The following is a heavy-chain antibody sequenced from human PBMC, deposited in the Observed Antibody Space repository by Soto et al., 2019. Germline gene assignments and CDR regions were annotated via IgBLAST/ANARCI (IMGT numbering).Heavy chain of an antibody. Sequence: EVQLLESGGGLVQPGGSLRLSCAASGFTFSSYAMSWVRQAPGKGLEWVSAISGSGGSTYYADSVKGRFTISRDNSKNTLYRQMNSLRAEDTAVYYCAKAAAAASYYYYYYMDVWGKGTTVTVSS. CDR2: ISGSGGST. D-gene: IGHD6-13*01. CDR3: AKAAAAASYYYYYYMDV. J-gene: IGHJ6*03. V-gene: IGHV3-23*01. CDR1: GFTFSSYA.